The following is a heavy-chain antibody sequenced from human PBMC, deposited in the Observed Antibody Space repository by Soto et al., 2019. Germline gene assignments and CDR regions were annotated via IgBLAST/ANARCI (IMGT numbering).Heavy chain of an antibody. Sequence: ASVKVSCKASCYTFTRYGISWVRQAPGQGLEWMGWISAYNGNTNYAQKLQGRVTMTTDTSTSTAYMELRSLRSDDTAVYYCASGYCSSTSCYVSDYWGQGTLVTVSS. CDR3: ASGYCSSTSCYVSDY. CDR1: CYTFTRYG. D-gene: IGHD2-2*01. V-gene: IGHV1-18*01. J-gene: IGHJ4*02. CDR2: ISAYNGNT.